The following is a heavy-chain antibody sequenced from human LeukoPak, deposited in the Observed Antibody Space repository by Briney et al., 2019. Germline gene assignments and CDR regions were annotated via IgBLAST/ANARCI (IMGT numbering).Heavy chain of an antibody. CDR3: ASLSGSYLDY. J-gene: IGHJ4*02. Sequence: SETLSLTCTVSGGSISSYYWSWIRQPPGKGLEWIGYIYYSGSTDYNPSLKSRVTISVDMSKNQFSLKLSSVTAADTAVYYCASLSGSYLDYWGQGTLVTVSS. D-gene: IGHD1-26*01. CDR1: GGSISSYY. V-gene: IGHV4-59*01. CDR2: IYYSGST.